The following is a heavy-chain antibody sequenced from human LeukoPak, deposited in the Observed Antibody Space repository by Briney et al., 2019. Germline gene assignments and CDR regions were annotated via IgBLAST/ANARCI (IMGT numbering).Heavy chain of an antibody. V-gene: IGHV3-21*01. CDR1: GFTFSSYA. J-gene: IGHJ4*02. CDR2: ISSSSYI. CDR3: ARDLPGGTTDY. Sequence: GRSLRLSCAASGFTFSSYAMSWVRQAPGKGLEWVSSISSSSYIYYAGSVKGRFTISRDNAKNSLYLQMNSLRAEDTAVYYCARDLPGGTTDYWGQGTLVTVSS. D-gene: IGHD1-7*01.